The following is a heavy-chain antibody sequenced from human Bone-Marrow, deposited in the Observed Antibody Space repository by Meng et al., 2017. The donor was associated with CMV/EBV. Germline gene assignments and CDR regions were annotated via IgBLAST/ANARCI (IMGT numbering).Heavy chain of an antibody. Sequence: ASVKVSCKASGYTFTGYYMHWVRQAPGQGLEWMGWINPNSGDTNCAQSFQGRVTMTRDTSISTAYRELSRLRSDDTAVYYCAAGRRTTILVFWGQGTLVTVSS. D-gene: IGHD4-11*01. CDR3: AAGRRTTILVF. CDR2: INPNSGDT. CDR1: GYTFTGYY. J-gene: IGHJ4*02. V-gene: IGHV1-2*02.